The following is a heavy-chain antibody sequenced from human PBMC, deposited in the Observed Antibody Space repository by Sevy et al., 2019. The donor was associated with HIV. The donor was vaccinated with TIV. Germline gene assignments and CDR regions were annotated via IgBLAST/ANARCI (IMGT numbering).Heavy chain of an antibody. D-gene: IGHD6-19*01. J-gene: IGHJ5*02. CDR3: AREGGASSAWFENWFGP. CDR2: IYSNGNS. V-gene: IGHV4-4*07. CDR1: GGSITSYS. Sequence: SETLSLTCTVSGGSITSYSWSWSRQPAGKGLEWLGRIYSNGNSNYNPSLKSRVTMSVDTSKNQFSLKLTSVNAADTAVYFCAREGGASSAWFENWFGPWGQGTLVTVSS.